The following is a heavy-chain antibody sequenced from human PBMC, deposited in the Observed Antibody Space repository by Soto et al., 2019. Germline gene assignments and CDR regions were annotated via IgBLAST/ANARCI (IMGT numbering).Heavy chain of an antibody. V-gene: IGHV3-33*01. CDR2: IWYDGSNK. J-gene: IGHJ4*02. CDR1: GFTFSSYG. Sequence: GGSLRLSFAASGFTFSSYGMHWVRQAPGKGLGWVAVIWYDGSNKYYADSVKGRFTISRDNSKNTLYLQMNSLRAEDTAVYYCARVGHYYDSSGYYNGGFDYWGQGTLVTVSS. D-gene: IGHD3-22*01. CDR3: ARVGHYYDSSGYYNGGFDY.